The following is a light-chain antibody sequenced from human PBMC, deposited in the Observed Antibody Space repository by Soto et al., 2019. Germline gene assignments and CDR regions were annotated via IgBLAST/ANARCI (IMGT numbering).Light chain of an antibody. CDR1: SSDVGGYKY. CDR2: EAT. J-gene: IGLJ3*02. CDR3: SSYADSNNLL. V-gene: IGLV2-8*01. Sequence: QSVLTQPPSASGSPGQSVTISCTGTSSDVGGYKYVSWYQQHPGKAPKLLIYEATQRPSGVPDRFSGSKSGNTASLTVSGLQDEDEADYYCSSYADSNNLLFGGGTKLTVL.